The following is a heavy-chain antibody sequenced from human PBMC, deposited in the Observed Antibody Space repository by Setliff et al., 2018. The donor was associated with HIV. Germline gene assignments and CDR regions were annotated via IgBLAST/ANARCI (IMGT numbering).Heavy chain of an antibody. V-gene: IGHV4-4*07. CDR1: GGPISSYY. CDR2: IYASGRT. D-gene: IGHD5-18*01. Sequence: LSLTCTVSGGPISSYYWSWIRQPAGKGLEWIGRIYASGRTNYNPSLKSRVTLSVDTSKNQFSLKVTSVTAADTAVYYCAREIQFSATTYYYYYMDDWGRGTTVTVSS. J-gene: IGHJ6*03. CDR3: AREIQFSATTYYYYYMDD.